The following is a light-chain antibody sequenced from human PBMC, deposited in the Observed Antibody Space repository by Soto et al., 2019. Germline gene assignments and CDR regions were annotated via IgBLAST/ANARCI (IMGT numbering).Light chain of an antibody. Sequence: QTVVTQEPSLTVSTGGTVTLTCASSTGAVTSGHYPNWFQQKPGQAPRALIYSTNNKHSWTPARFSGSLLGGRAALTLAGVQPEDEAEYYCLLEYGDTYVFGTGTKLTVL. V-gene: IGLV7-43*01. CDR3: LLEYGDTYV. J-gene: IGLJ1*01. CDR1: TGAVTSGHY. CDR2: STN.